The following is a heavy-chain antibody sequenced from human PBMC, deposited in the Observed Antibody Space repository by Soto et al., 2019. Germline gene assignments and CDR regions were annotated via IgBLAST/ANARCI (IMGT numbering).Heavy chain of an antibody. CDR3: ARQKQWLSPFDD. CDR2: IHNSGTT. V-gene: IGHV4-31*03. J-gene: IGHJ4*02. D-gene: IGHD6-19*01. Sequence: QVQLQESGPGLVKPSQTLSLTCTVSGGSITNDDHYWNWIRQLPGKGLEWIGYIHNSGTTDYNPSLKSRVTISVDTSKSQFSLKLSSVTAADTAVYFCARQKQWLSPFDDWGQGTLVTVSS. CDR1: GGSITNDDHY.